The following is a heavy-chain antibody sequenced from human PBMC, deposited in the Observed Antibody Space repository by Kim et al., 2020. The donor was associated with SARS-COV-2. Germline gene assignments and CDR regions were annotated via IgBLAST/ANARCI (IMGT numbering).Heavy chain of an antibody. CDR3: ARSGVDTAMVLLGYYYGMDV. CDR1: GYSFTSYW. CDR2: IDPSDSYT. Sequence: GGSLKISCKGSGYSFTSYWISWVRQMPGKGLEWMGRIDPSDSYTNYSPSFQGHVTISADKSISTAYLQWSSLKASDTAMYYCARSGVDTAMVLLGYYYGMDVWGQGTTVTVSS. V-gene: IGHV5-10-1*01. D-gene: IGHD5-18*01. J-gene: IGHJ6*02.